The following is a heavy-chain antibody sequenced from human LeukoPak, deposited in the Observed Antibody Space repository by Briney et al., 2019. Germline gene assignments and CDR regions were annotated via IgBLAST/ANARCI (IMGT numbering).Heavy chain of an antibody. CDR2: INPTGGST. V-gene: IGHV1-46*01. CDR1: GYTFTSYY. Sequence: ASVKVSCKASGYTFTSYYMHWVRQATGQGLEWMGIINPTGGSTTYAQRFQGRVTMTRDTSTSTVYMELRSLRSEDTAVYYCARDRVIAAAGSFDYWGQGTLVTVSS. D-gene: IGHD6-13*01. CDR3: ARDRVIAAAGSFDY. J-gene: IGHJ4*02.